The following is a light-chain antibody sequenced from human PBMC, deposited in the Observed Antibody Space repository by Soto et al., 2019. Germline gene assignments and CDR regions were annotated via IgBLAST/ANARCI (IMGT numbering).Light chain of an antibody. Sequence: QPVLTQSPSASASLGASVKLTCTLSSGHSNYAIAWHQQQPEKGPRYLMKVNSGGSHIKGDGIPDRFSGSSSGAERYLFISSLQSEDEADYYCQTWGTGSACVGFGGGTQLTVL. J-gene: IGLJ7*01. CDR1: SGHSNYA. V-gene: IGLV4-69*01. CDR2: VNSGGSH. CDR3: QTWGTGSACVG.